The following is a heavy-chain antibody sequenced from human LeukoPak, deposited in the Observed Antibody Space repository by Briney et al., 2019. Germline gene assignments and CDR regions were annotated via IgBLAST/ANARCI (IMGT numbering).Heavy chain of an antibody. V-gene: IGHV3-30-3*01. Sequence: GGSLRLSCAASGFTFSSYAMHWVRQAPGKGLEWVAVISYDGSNKYYADSVKGRFTISRDNSKNTLYLQMNSLRAEDTAVYYCAKEEFGTYSGSYCLDYWGQGTLVTVSS. J-gene: IGHJ4*02. D-gene: IGHD1-26*01. CDR1: GFTFSSYA. CDR2: ISYDGSNK. CDR3: AKEEFGTYSGSYCLDY.